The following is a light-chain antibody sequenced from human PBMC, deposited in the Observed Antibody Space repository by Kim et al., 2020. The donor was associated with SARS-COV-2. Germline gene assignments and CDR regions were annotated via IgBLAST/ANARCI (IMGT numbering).Light chain of an antibody. CDR3: QQCDTWPHT. Sequence: SVSPGERATLSCRASQSVSSNLAWYQQKGGQAPGLLIYGASTRATGVPDRFSGSGSGTEFTLTISSLQPEDFAVYYCQQCDTWPHTFGQGTKLEI. V-gene: IGKV3-15*01. CDR2: GAS. J-gene: IGKJ2*01. CDR1: QSVSSN.